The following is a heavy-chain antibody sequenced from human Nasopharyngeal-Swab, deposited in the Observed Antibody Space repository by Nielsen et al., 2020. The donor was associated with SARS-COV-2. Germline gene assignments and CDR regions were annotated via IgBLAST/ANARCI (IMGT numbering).Heavy chain of an antibody. V-gene: IGHV3-48*02. CDR1: GFTFSSYS. D-gene: IGHD1-1*01. J-gene: IGHJ6*02. CDR2: ISSSSSTI. Sequence: GGSLRLSCAASGFTFSSYSMNWVRQAPGKGLEWVSYISSSSSTIYYADSVKGRFTISRDNAKNSLYLQMNSLRDEDTAVYYCAREGSTGYYYGMDVWGQGTTVTVSS. CDR3: AREGSTGYYYGMDV.